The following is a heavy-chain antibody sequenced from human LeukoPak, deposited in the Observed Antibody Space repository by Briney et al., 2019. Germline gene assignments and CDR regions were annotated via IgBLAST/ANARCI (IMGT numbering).Heavy chain of an antibody. V-gene: IGHV3-48*03. CDR3: ARVQTRFLEWLSPLPLPAPIDV. CDR2: ISSSGSTI. Sequence: GGSLRLSCAASGFTFSSYEMNWVRQAPGKGLEWVSYISSSGSTIYYADSVKGRFTISRDNAKNSLYLQMNSLRAEDTAVYYCARVQTRFLEWLSPLPLPAPIDVWGKGTTVTVSS. J-gene: IGHJ6*03. CDR1: GFTFSSYE. D-gene: IGHD3-3*01.